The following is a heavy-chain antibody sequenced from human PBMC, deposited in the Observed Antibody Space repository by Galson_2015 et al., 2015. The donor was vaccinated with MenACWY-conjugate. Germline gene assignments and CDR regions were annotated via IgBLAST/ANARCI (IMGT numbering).Heavy chain of an antibody. CDR2: ISDSGAAT. J-gene: IGHJ6*03. Sequence: PGTGLEWVAIISDSGAATHYIDSVKGRFTISRDNSKNTLYLQMSRLRAEATALYYCAKDVYMEDRGTGTSGPLSS. CDR3: AKDVYMED. V-gene: IGHV3-23*01.